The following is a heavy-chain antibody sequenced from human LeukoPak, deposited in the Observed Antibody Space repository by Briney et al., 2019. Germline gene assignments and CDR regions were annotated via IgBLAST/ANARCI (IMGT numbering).Heavy chain of an antibody. Sequence: GGSLRLSCAASGFTFSSYSMNWVRQAPGKGLEWVSSISSSSSYIYYADSVKGRFTISRDNAKNSLYLQMNSLRAEDTAVYYCARGPIIVVAPAAPHDYWGQGTLVTVSS. V-gene: IGHV3-21*01. CDR2: ISSSSSYI. CDR1: GFTFSSYS. CDR3: ARGPIIVVAPAAPHDY. J-gene: IGHJ4*02. D-gene: IGHD2-2*01.